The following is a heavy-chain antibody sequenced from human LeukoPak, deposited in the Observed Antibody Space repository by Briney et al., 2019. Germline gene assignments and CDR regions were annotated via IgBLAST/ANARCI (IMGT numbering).Heavy chain of an antibody. V-gene: IGHV1-46*01. D-gene: IGHD2-21*02. Sequence: GASVKVSCKASGYTFTSYYMHWVRQAHGQGLEWMGIINPSGGSTSYAQKFQGRVTMTRDTSTSTVYMELSSLRSEDTAVYYCARGGLVVVTAISPFDPWGQGTLVTVSS. CDR2: INPSGGST. CDR3: ARGGLVVVTAISPFDP. J-gene: IGHJ5*02. CDR1: GYTFTSYY.